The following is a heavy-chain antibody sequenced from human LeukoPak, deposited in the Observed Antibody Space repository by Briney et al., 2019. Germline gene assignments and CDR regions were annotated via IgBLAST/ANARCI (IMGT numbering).Heavy chain of an antibody. D-gene: IGHD5-12*01. V-gene: IGHV3-23*01. CDR3: ARGVRYSGYDAFDY. J-gene: IGHJ4*02. CDR2: LSTETDNT. Sequence: GGSLRLSCAASGFTFSRGMSWVRQAPGKGLEWVSSLSTETDNTYYAVSVKGRFTISRDISKNTLYLQMNSLRAEDTAVYYCARGVRYSGYDAFDYWGQGTLVTVSS. CDR1: GFTFSRG.